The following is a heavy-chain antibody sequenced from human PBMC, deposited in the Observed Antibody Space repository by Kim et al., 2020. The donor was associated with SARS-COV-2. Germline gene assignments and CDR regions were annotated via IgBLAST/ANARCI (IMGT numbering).Heavy chain of an antibody. CDR1: GGSISSYY. D-gene: IGHD3-22*01. CDR3: ARGRHEKYYYDSSGYYPHPFGY. J-gene: IGHJ4*02. CDR2: IYYSGST. Sequence: SETLSLTCTVSGGSISSYYWSWIRQPPGKGLEWIGYIYYSGSTNYNPSLKSRVTISVDTSKNQFSLKLSSVTAADTAVYYCARGRHEKYYYDSSGYYPHPFGYWGQGTLVTVSS. V-gene: IGHV4-59*13.